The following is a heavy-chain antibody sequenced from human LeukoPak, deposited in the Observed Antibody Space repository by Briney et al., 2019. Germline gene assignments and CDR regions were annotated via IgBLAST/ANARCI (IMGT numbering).Heavy chain of an antibody. CDR1: GFSFSRYD. CDR2: ISDDGRIK. CDR3: ARAAAETGSFRDSWFDP. V-gene: IGHV3-30*04. Sequence: GGSLRLSCVASGFSFSRYDMHWVRQAPGKGLEWVAVISDDGRIKIYGDSVKGRPTISRDNSKNTLYLQMNSLRGEDTAVYYCARAAAETGSFRDSWFDPWGQGTLVTVSS. J-gene: IGHJ5*02. D-gene: IGHD3-9*01.